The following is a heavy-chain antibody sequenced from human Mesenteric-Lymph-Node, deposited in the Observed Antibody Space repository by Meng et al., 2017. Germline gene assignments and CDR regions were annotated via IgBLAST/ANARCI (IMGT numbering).Heavy chain of an antibody. CDR3: VRDTRRGGGWFDP. Sequence: VARQCSGPGLVERSRTLSLTCTVSGGSMRSGNYYWSWIRQPPGKGLEWIGYIYHGVNIYYTPSLRSRVTISVDKSRNQFSLKLTSVSAADTAVYYCVRDTRRGGGWFDPWGQGTLVTVSS. V-gene: IGHV4-30-4*01. D-gene: IGHD2-2*01. CDR1: GGSMRSGNYY. CDR2: IYHGVNI. J-gene: IGHJ5*02.